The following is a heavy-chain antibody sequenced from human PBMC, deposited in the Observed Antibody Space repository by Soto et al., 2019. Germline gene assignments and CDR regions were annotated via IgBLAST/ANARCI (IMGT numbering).Heavy chain of an antibody. J-gene: IGHJ5*02. CDR2: LYYSGTT. V-gene: IGHV4-39*01. CDR1: GGSISSFNYF. Sequence: QLRLQESGPGLVKPSETLSLTCTVSGGSISSFNYFWGWIRQPPGKGLEWIGSLYYSGTTYYNPSLQSRVTISVDTSKKQCTLTLRSVTAADTAVYYCARGGGSTFNWFDPWGQGTLVTVSP. D-gene: IGHD2-15*01. CDR3: ARGGGSTFNWFDP.